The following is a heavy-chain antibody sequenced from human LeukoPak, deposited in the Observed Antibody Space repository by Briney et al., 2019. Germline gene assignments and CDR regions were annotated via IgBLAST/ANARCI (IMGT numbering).Heavy chain of an antibody. CDR2: ISSSSSYI. Sequence: GGSLRLSCAASGFTFSSYSMNWVRQAPGKGLEWVSSISSSSSYIYYADSVKSRFTISRDNAKNSLYLQMNSLRSEDTAVYYCARVVVDSSGWYYFDYWGQGTLVTVSS. CDR1: GFTFSSYS. J-gene: IGHJ4*02. V-gene: IGHV3-21*04. D-gene: IGHD6-19*01. CDR3: ARVVVDSSGWYYFDY.